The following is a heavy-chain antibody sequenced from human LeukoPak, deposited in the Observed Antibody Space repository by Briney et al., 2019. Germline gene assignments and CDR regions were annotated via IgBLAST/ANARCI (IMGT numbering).Heavy chain of an antibody. CDR1: GYSISSGYY. Sequence: SETLSLTCAVSGYSISSGYYWGWIRQPPGKGLEWIGSIYHSGSTYYNPSLKSRVTISVDTSKNQFSLKLSSVTAADTAVYYCARSPYSGYDCPFPPNWYFDLWGRGTLVTVSS. D-gene: IGHD5-12*01. CDR2: IYHSGST. CDR3: ARSPYSGYDCPFPPNWYFDL. V-gene: IGHV4-38-2*01. J-gene: IGHJ2*01.